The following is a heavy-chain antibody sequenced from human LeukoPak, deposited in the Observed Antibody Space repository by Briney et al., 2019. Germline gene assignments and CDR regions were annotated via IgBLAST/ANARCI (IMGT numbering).Heavy chain of an antibody. CDR2: LSRSDANT. CDR1: GFTFSSYA. D-gene: IGHD2-15*01. CDR3: AKGVGCSGGTCYSGHGMDV. J-gene: IGHJ6*02. Sequence: PGGPLRLSYSASGFTFSSYAMSELPQAPGKTLEWVSSLSRSDANTYYADSGKGRFTISRDNSKNTLYLPVNSLSAEDTAVYYCAKGVGCSGGTCYSGHGMDVWGQGTTVTVSS. V-gene: IGHV3-23*01.